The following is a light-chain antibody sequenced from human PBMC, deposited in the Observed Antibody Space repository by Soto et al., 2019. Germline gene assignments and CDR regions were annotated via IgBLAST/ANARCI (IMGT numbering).Light chain of an antibody. V-gene: IGKV3-15*01. CDR1: QSLSNN. Sequence: EIVLTQSPGILSLSPGERASLSCGASQSLSNNFLAWYQQKPGQAPRLLIYGASSRATGVPVRFSGSGSGTEFTLTINSLQSEDFAVYYCQQYNNWPHTFGQGTKVDI. CDR3: QQYNNWPHT. J-gene: IGKJ2*01. CDR2: GAS.